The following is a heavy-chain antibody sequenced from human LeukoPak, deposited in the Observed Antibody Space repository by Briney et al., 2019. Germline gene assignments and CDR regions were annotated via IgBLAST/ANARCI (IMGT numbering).Heavy chain of an antibody. CDR3: ASIAVAGKKNDY. CDR1: GFTFSSYI. Sequence: PGGSLRLSCAASGFTFSSYIMNWVRQAPGKGLEWVSSISSSSSYIYYADSVKGRFTISRDNAKNSLYLQMNSLRAEDTAVYYCASIAVAGKKNDYWGQGTLATVSS. D-gene: IGHD6-19*01. J-gene: IGHJ4*02. CDR2: ISSSSSYI. V-gene: IGHV3-21*01.